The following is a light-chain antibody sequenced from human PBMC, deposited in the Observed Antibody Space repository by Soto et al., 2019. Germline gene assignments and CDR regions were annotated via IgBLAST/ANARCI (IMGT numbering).Light chain of an antibody. CDR2: DAS. V-gene: IGKV1-5*01. Sequence: IQMTQSPSTLSASVGDRVTITCRASQSISDWVAWYQQKPGKAPSLLIFDASTLKSGVPSRFSGSGSGTEFTLTISSLQADDFATYYCLQYDSYSWTFGQGTKVDI. CDR1: QSISDW. CDR3: LQYDSYSWT. J-gene: IGKJ1*01.